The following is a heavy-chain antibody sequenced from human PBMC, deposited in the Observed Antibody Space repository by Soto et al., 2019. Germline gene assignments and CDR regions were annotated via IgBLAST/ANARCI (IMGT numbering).Heavy chain of an antibody. D-gene: IGHD1-26*01. J-gene: IGHJ4*02. CDR2: SSGSGDSA. V-gene: IGHV3-23*01. CDR3: ARRGSGNSYNY. CDR1: GFTFSSFA. Sequence: EVQLLESGGGLVQPGGSLRLSCAASGFTFSSFAMRWVRQAPGKGLEWVSSSSGSGDSAYYADSVKGRFTISRDNPKNTLYLQMNSLRAEDTAVLYCARRGSGNSYNYWGQGNLVTVSS.